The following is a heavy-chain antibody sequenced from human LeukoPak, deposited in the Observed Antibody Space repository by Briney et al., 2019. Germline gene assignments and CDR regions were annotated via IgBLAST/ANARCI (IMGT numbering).Heavy chain of an antibody. J-gene: IGHJ4*02. CDR1: GGSFSGYY. Sequence: SETLSHTCAVYGGSFSGYYWSWIRQPPGKGLEWIGEINHSGSTNYNPSLKSRVTISVDTSKNQFSLKLRSVTAADTAVYYCAPETYGDYLPFDYWGRGTPVTVSS. V-gene: IGHV4-34*01. D-gene: IGHD4-17*01. CDR3: APETYGDYLPFDY. CDR2: INHSGST.